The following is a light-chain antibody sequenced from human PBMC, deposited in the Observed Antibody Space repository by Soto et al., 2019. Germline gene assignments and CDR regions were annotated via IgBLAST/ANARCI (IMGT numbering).Light chain of an antibody. CDR3: QQYGSSPIT. V-gene: IGKV3D-15*01. CDR1: ESISTN. CDR2: GAS. J-gene: IGKJ5*01. Sequence: EIVMTQSPATLSVSPGERVTLSCRASESISTNLVWYQQKPGQAPRLLIYGASARATGIPARFSGSGSGTDFTLTINRLEPEDFALYYCQQYGSSPITFGQGTRLEI.